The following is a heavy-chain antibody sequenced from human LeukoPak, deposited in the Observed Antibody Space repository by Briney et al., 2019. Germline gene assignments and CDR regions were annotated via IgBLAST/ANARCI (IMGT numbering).Heavy chain of an antibody. Sequence: PGGSLRLSCAASGFTFSSYAMTWVRQAPGKGLEWVSGISGSGGSTYYADSVKGRFTISRDNSKNTLYLQINSLRAEDTAVYYCAKFLGDYLGFLDYWGQGTLVTVSX. J-gene: IGHJ4*02. CDR1: GFTFSSYA. D-gene: IGHD4-17*01. V-gene: IGHV3-23*01. CDR3: AKFLGDYLGFLDY. CDR2: ISGSGGST.